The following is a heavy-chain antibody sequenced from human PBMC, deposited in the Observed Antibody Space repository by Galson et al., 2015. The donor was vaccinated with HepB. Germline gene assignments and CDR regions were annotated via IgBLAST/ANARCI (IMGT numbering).Heavy chain of an antibody. CDR1: GFTFAKYW. D-gene: IGHD6-19*01. J-gene: IGHJ5*01. V-gene: IGHV3-7*01. CDR3: ARDRAVAGGGDWFDS. Sequence: SLRLSCAGSGFTFAKYWMTWVRQAPGKGLQWVANIKEDGSEKFYVDSVKGRFTISRDNAKNSLWLQMNSLRADDTAVYYCARDRAVAGGGDWFDSWGQGTLVTVSS. CDR2: IKEDGSEK.